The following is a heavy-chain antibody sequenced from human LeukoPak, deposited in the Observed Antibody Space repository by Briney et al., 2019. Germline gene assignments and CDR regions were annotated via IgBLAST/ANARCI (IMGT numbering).Heavy chain of an antibody. J-gene: IGHJ4*02. Sequence: GGSLRLSCAASGFTFSTYWMTWVHQAPGKGLEWVANIMQDGSEKNYVDSVKGRFTISRDNAKNSLYLQMNSLRAEDTAVYYCARDNYGSGSYYTYFDYWGQGTLVTVSS. CDR1: GFTFSTYW. CDR3: ARDNYGSGSYYTYFDY. CDR2: IMQDGSEK. D-gene: IGHD3-10*01. V-gene: IGHV3-7*01.